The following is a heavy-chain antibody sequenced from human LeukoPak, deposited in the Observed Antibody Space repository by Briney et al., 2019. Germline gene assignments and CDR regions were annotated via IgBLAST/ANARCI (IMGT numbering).Heavy chain of an antibody. D-gene: IGHD5-12*01. V-gene: IGHV4-59*01. CDR2: IYYSGST. CDR1: GGSISSYY. J-gene: IGHJ5*02. Sequence: SETLSLTCTVSGGSISSYYWSWIRQPPGKGLEWIGYIYYSGSTNYNPSLKSRVTISVDTSKNQFSLKLSSVTAADTAVYYCALWLRYNWFDPWGQGTLVTVSS. CDR3: ALWLRYNWFDP.